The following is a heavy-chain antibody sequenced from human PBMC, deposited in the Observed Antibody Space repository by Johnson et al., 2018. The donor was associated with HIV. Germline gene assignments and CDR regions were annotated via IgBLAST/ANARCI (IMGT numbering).Heavy chain of an antibody. J-gene: IGHJ3*02. CDR3: ATAGGAFEI. CDR2: IYIGGST. CDR1: GFTFDDYA. Sequence: VQLVESGGGVVQPGRSLRLSCAASGFTFDDYAMHWVRQAPGKGLEWVSVIYIGGSTYYADSVKGRFTISRDNSKNTLYLQMNSLRAEATAVYYCATAGGAFEIWGQGTMVTVSA. D-gene: IGHD3-10*01. V-gene: IGHV3-23*03.